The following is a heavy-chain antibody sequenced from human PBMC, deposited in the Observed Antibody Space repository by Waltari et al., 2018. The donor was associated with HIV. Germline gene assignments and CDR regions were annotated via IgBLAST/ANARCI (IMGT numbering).Heavy chain of an antibody. Sequence: QLQLQESGPGLVKPSATLSPTCTASGGSITRSGYYWGWIRQPPGKGLEWIGTIYYSGSTYYNPSLKSRVTISADTSKNQFSLKLSSVTAADTAVYYCARGASIGGWVRNDYWGQGTLVTVSS. CDR3: ARGASIGGWVRNDY. CDR1: GGSITRSGYY. D-gene: IGHD6-6*01. V-gene: IGHV4-39*07. J-gene: IGHJ4*02. CDR2: IYYSGST.